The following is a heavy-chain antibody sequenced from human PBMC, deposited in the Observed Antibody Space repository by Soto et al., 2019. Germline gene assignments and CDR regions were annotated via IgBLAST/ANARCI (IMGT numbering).Heavy chain of an antibody. J-gene: IGHJ4*02. V-gene: IGHV4-59*08. CDR2: IYYSGST. CDR3: ARHNYGSGSTYFVY. D-gene: IGHD3-10*01. CDR1: GGSISSYY. Sequence: QVQLQESGPGLVKPSETLSLTCTVSGGSISSYYWSWIRQRPGKGLEWIGYIYYSGSTNYNPSLKSRVTISVDTSKNQFSLKLNSMTAADTAVYYCARHNYGSGSTYFVYWGQGTLVTVSS.